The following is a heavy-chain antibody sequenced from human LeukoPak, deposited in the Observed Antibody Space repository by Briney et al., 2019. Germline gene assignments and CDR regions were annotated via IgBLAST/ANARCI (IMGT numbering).Heavy chain of an antibody. J-gene: IGHJ4*02. CDR3: VRGAGGMDY. CDR1: GFTFSSSW. V-gene: IGHV3-7*05. Sequence: GGSLRLSCAASGFTFSSSWMSWVRQAPGKGLEWVANINQDGSEQYYVDSVKGRFTISRDNAKSSLYLQMNRLRDEDTAVYYCVRGAGGMDYWGQGALVTVSS. D-gene: IGHD3-16*01. CDR2: INQDGSEQ.